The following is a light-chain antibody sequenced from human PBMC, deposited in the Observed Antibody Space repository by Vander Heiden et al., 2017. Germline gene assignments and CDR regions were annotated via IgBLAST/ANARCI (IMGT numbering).Light chain of an antibody. V-gene: IGLV1-51*01. Sequence: QSLLPHPPSASAAPGQKVTISCSGRTPNIGYKHVSWYQKLPGSAPPHRIYENNKGLSGIPELFSRYESGTSATLGITGLQTGGEALYLCATGDKTLVAVVFGGGTKLTVL. CDR2: ENN. J-gene: IGLJ2*01. CDR1: TPNIGYKH. CDR3: ATGDKTLVAVV.